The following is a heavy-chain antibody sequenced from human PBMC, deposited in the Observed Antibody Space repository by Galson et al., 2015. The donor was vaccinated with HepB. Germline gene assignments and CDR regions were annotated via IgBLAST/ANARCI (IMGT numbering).Heavy chain of an antibody. Sequence: SLRLSCAASGFTFSRYAMHWVRQAPGKGLEWVAVISYDGSNKYYVDSVKGRFSISRDDSKNTMYLQMNSLRAEDTAVYYCAREGYEILTGYYNLLSVLVDYWGQGTLVTVSS. CDR1: GFTFSRYA. CDR2: ISYDGSNK. J-gene: IGHJ4*02. D-gene: IGHD3-9*01. CDR3: AREGYEILTGYYNLLSVLVDY. V-gene: IGHV3-30-3*01.